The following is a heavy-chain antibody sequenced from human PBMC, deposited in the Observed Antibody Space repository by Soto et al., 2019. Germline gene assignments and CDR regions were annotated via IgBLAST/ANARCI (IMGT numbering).Heavy chain of an antibody. V-gene: IGHV4-39*01. Sequence: QLQLQESGPGLVKPSETLSLTCTVSGGSISSSSYYWGWIRQPPGKGLEWIGSIYYSGSTYYNPSLKSRVTISVDTSKNQFSLKLSSVTAADTAVYYCARHSGDIVLMVYAINWFDPWGQGTLVTVSS. CDR2: IYYSGST. D-gene: IGHD2-8*01. CDR1: GGSISSSSYY. J-gene: IGHJ5*02. CDR3: ARHSGDIVLMVYAINWFDP.